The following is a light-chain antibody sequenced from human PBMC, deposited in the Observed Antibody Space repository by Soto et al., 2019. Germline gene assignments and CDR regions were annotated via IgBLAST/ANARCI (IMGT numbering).Light chain of an antibody. CDR2: EVS. J-gene: IGLJ2*01. Sequence: QSAVTQPASVSGSPGQSITISCTGTSSDVGGYDYVSWYQQYPGKAPRLIIYEVSNRPSGVSNRFSGSKSGNTASLTISGLRAEDEDDYFCSSYTGTSALILFGGGTKLTVL. V-gene: IGLV2-14*01. CDR1: SSDVGGYDY. CDR3: SSYTGTSALIL.